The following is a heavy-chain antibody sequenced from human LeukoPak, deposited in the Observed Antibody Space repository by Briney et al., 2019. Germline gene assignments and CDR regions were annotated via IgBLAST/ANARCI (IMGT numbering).Heavy chain of an antibody. CDR1: GFTFSSYA. D-gene: IGHD1-26*01. CDR2: VRGSDAGT. CDR3: AKNRGGSYYSGSDY. V-gene: IGHV3-23*01. J-gene: IGHJ4*02. Sequence: GGSLRLSCAASGFTFSSYAMNWVRQAPGKGLEWVSAVRGSDAGTSYADSVKGQFTISRDNSKNTLYLQMNSLRAEDTAVYYCAKNRGGSYYSGSDYWGQGTLVTVSS.